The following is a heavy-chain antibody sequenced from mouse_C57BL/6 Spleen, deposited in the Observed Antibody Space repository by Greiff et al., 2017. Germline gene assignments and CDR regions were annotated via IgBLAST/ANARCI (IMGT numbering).Heavy chain of an antibody. V-gene: IGHV1-69*01. CDR2: IDPSDSYT. CDR3: TRKGLYYGSSYWYFDV. CDR1: GYTFTSYW. Sequence: VQLQQPGAELVMPGASVKLSCKASGYTFTSYWMHWVKQRPGQGLEWIGEIDPSDSYTNYKQKFKGKSTLTVDKASSTAYMQISSLTSEDSAVYYCTRKGLYYGSSYWYFDVWGTGTTVTVSS. J-gene: IGHJ1*03. D-gene: IGHD1-1*01.